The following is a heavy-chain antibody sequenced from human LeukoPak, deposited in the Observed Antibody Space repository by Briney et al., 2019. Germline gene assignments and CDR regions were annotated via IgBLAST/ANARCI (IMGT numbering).Heavy chain of an antibody. CDR3: ARDRYYYDSSGSFDP. CDR2: IIPIFGTA. J-gene: IGHJ5*02. D-gene: IGHD3-22*01. CDR1: GGTFSSYA. Sequence: GASVKVSCKASGGTFSSYAISWVRQAPGQGLEWMGGIIPIFGTANYAQKFQGRVTITADESTSTAYMELSRLRSDDTAVYYCARDRYYYDSSGSFDPWGQGTLVTVSS. V-gene: IGHV1-69*13.